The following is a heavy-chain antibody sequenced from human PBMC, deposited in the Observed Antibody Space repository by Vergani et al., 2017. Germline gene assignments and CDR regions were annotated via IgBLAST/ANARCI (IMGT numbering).Heavy chain of an antibody. CDR2: ISYDGSSQ. D-gene: IGHD6-19*01. CDR1: GFTFRNYA. Sequence: QVQLVESGGGVVQPGRSLRLSCAASGFTFRNYAMHWVRQAPGKGLEWVAVISYDGSSQYYAASVKGRFTISRDNSKNTLYLQMNSLRTEDTAVYYCADSSGIKGALDIWGQGTMVTVSS. V-gene: IGHV3-30-3*01. CDR3: ADSSGIKGALDI. J-gene: IGHJ3*02.